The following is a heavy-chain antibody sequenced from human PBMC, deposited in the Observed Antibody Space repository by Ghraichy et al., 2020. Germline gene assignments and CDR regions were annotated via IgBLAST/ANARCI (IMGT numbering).Heavy chain of an antibody. D-gene: IGHD6-13*01. CDR2: IYYRGST. V-gene: IGHV4-59*01. CDR3: ARGIAGIAGKMDV. Sequence: SETLSLTCTVSGGSISSSYWTWIRQPPGKGLEWIGYIYYRGSTNYNPSLKSRVSISVDTSKNRFSLKLSSVTAADTAVYYCARGIAGIAGKMDVWGQGTTVAVSS. J-gene: IGHJ6*02. CDR1: GGSISSSY.